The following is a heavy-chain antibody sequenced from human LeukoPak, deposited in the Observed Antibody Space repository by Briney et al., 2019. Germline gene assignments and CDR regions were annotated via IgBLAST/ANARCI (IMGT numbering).Heavy chain of an antibody. J-gene: IGHJ4*02. CDR1: GGSISSSSYY. CDR3: ARGGDYGVKIDY. D-gene: IGHD4-17*01. V-gene: IGHV3-23*01. Sequence: PSETLSLTCTVSGGSISSSSYYWGWIRQPPGKGLEWFSSISASGGNTYYADSVKGRFTISRDNSKNTLYLQMNSLRAEDTAIYYCARGGDYGVKIDYWGQGTLVTVSS. CDR2: ISASGGNT.